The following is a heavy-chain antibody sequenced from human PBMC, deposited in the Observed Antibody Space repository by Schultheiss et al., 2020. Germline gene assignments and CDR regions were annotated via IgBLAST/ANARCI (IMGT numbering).Heavy chain of an antibody. V-gene: IGHV4-59*12. Sequence: SQTLSLTCTVSGGSISSYYWSWIRQPPGKGLEWIGYIYYSGSTYYNPSLKSRVTISVDRSKNQFSLKLSSVTAADTAVYYCARDDWGAFDIWGQGTMVTVSS. J-gene: IGHJ3*02. CDR2: IYYSGST. D-gene: IGHD2-21*01. CDR1: GGSISSYY. CDR3: ARDDWGAFDI.